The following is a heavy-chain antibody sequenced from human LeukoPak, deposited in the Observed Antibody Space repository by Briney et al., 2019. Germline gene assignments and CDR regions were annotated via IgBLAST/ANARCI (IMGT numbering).Heavy chain of an antibody. Sequence: PGGSLRLSCAASGFLFSSYEMNWVRQALGKGQEWVSYISTSGGTVYYADSVKGRFTISRDNAKNSLYLQMNSLRAEDTAVYYCARDSYYGGTQDYWGQGTLVTVSS. D-gene: IGHD4-23*01. CDR3: ARDSYYGGTQDY. V-gene: IGHV3-48*03. CDR2: ISTSGGTV. CDR1: GFLFSSYE. J-gene: IGHJ4*02.